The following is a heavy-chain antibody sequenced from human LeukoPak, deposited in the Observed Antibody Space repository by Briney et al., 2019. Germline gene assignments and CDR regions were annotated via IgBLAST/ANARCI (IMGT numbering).Heavy chain of an antibody. CDR2: ISNSGTYI. CDR1: GFTFSSYN. J-gene: IGHJ4*02. CDR3: ARDRIVGATLDY. Sequence: GGSLRLSCAASGFTFSSYNMNWVRQAPGKGLEWVSSISNSGTYIYYADSMKGRFTISRDNAKNSLHLQMNSLKVEDTAVYYCARDRIVGATLDYWGQGTLVTVSS. D-gene: IGHD1-26*01. V-gene: IGHV3-21*01.